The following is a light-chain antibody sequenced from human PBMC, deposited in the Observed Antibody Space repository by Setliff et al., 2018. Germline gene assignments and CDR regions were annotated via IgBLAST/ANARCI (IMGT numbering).Light chain of an antibody. CDR1: SSSIGAGYD. V-gene: IGLV1-40*01. J-gene: IGLJ1*01. CDR2: ANT. CDR3: QSYGGGLNGYV. Sequence: QSVLTQPPSVSGAPGQRVTISCTGSSSSIGAGYDVHWYRQLPGTAPKLLIYANTNRPSGVPDRFSGSKSGTSASLAITGLQSEDEADYYCQSYGGGLNGYVFGTGTKVTVL.